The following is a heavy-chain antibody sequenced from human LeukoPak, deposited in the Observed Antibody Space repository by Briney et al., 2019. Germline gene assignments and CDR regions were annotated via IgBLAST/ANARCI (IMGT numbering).Heavy chain of an antibody. J-gene: IGHJ4*02. D-gene: IGHD3-10*01. Sequence: SETLSLTCTVSGGSSSSYYWSWIRQPPGKGLEWIGYIYYSGSTNYNPSLKSRVTISVDTSKNQFSLKLSSVTAADTAVYYCARATTGSGSYNPSIPDYWGQGTLVTVSS. CDR2: IYYSGST. CDR1: GGSSSSYY. CDR3: ARATTGSGSYNPSIPDY. V-gene: IGHV4-59*01.